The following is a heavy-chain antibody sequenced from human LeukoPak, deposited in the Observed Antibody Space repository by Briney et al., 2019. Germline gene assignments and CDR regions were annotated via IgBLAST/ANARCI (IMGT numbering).Heavy chain of an antibody. J-gene: IGHJ4*02. CDR1: GFTFSSYS. Sequence: GGSPRLSCAASGFTFSSYSINWVRQSPGKGLEWVSSISSSSSYIYYADSVKGRFTISRDNAKNSLYLQMNSLRAEDTAVYYCARDGCSSTSCSAPFDYWGQGTLVTVSS. CDR3: ARDGCSSTSCSAPFDY. D-gene: IGHD2-2*01. V-gene: IGHV3-21*01. CDR2: ISSSSSYI.